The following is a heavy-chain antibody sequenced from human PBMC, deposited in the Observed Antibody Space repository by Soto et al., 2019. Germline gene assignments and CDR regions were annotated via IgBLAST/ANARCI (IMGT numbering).Heavy chain of an antibody. D-gene: IGHD5-12*01. CDR2: IYYSGST. V-gene: IGHV4-59*08. CDR1: GGSLSTYY. J-gene: IGHJ4*02. CDR3: ARSRGVATDYDY. Sequence: SETLSLTCTVSGGSLSTYYWSWIRQPPGKGLEWIGYIYYSGSTNYNPSLKSRVTISVDTSKNQFSLRLSSVTAADTAVYYCARSRGVATDYDYWGQGTPVTVSS.